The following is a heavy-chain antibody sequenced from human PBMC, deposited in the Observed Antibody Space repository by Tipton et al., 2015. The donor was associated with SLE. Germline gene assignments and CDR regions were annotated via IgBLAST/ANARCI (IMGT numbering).Heavy chain of an antibody. CDR3: ARVGPSRHVDH. J-gene: IGHJ4*02. V-gene: IGHV4-59*12. CDR1: SGSITSSY. Sequence: GLVKPSETLSLSCTVSSGSITSSYWSWIRQPPGKGLQWIGYIHHSGSTIYNPSLKSRVTISVDTSKSQFSLKLSSVTAADTAVYYCARVGPSRHVDHWGQGTLVSVSS. CDR2: IHHSGST.